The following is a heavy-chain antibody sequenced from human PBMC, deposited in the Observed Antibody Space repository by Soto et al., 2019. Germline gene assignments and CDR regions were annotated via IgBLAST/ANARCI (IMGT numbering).Heavy chain of an antibody. CDR1: GGSISSSSYY. Sequence: SETLSLTCTVSGGSISSSSYYWGWIRQPPGKGLEWIGSIYYSGSTYYNPSLKSRVTISVDTSKNQFSLKLSSVTAADTAVYFCVITSLLVLRYFDWPNAFDIWGQGTMVTVSS. V-gene: IGHV4-39*01. CDR2: IYYSGST. D-gene: IGHD3-9*01. CDR3: VITSLLVLRYFDWPNAFDI. J-gene: IGHJ3*02.